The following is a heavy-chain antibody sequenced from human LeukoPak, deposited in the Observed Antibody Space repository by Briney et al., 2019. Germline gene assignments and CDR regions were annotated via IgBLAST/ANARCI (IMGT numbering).Heavy chain of an antibody. Sequence: PGGSLRLSCAASGFTFSDYSMNWVRQAPGKGLEWVSSITSSGTYIYYADSVKGRFTISRDNAKNSLYLQMNSLRAEDTVVYYCARDRANIVVVSASEYWGQGTLVTVSS. J-gene: IGHJ1*01. CDR1: GFTFSDYS. D-gene: IGHD2-21*01. CDR2: ITSSGTYI. CDR3: ARDRANIVVVSASEY. V-gene: IGHV3-21*01.